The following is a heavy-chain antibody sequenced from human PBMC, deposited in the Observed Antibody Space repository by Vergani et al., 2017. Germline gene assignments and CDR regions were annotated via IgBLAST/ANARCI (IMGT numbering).Heavy chain of an antibody. J-gene: IGHJ4*02. CDR3: ARDALFSVFGYCAGSTCYPDY. V-gene: IGHV1-18*01. D-gene: IGHD2-8*02. Sequence: QVQLVQSGAEVTKPGASVKVSCKASGYSFSSYGITWVRQAPGQGLEWMGWIGTYGHKYEAQKFQGRVTMTTDTSTNTAYLEMRSLTYDDTAVYYCARDALFSVFGYCAGSTCYPDYWGQGTLVTVSS. CDR1: GYSFSSYG. CDR2: IGTYGHK.